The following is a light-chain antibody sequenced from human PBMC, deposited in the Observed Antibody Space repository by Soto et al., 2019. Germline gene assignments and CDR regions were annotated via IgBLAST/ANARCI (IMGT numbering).Light chain of an antibody. V-gene: IGKV1-39*01. Sequence: DIHMNQSPSSLSASVGDRVTITCRAGQSISIYLNWYQQKPGKAPNVLIYAASSLQSGVPSRFSGSGSGTDFILTISSLQPEDSATYYCQQSFSTPLTFGGGTKVDIK. J-gene: IGKJ4*01. CDR3: QQSFSTPLT. CDR2: AAS. CDR1: QSISIY.